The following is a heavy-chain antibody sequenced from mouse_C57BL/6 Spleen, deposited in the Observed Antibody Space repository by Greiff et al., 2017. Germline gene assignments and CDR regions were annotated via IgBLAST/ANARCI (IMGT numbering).Heavy chain of an antibody. CDR2: IWSGGST. Sequence: VQLQESGPGLVQPSQSLSITCTVSGFSLTSYGVHWVRQSPGKGLEWLGVIWSGGSTDYNAAFISRLSISKDNSKSQVFFKMNSLQADDTAIYYCARGGNWDWFAYWGQGTLVTVSA. CDR1: GFSLTSYG. CDR3: ARGGNWDWFAY. D-gene: IGHD4-1*02. J-gene: IGHJ3*01. V-gene: IGHV2-2*01.